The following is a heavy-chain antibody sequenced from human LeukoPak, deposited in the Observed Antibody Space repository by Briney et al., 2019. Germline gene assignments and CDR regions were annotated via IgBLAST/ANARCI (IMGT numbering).Heavy chain of an antibody. V-gene: IGHV4-30-4*08. CDR1: DGSISSNGYY. CDR3: ARGSILRFFDY. CDR2: IYYSGST. J-gene: IGHJ4*02. D-gene: IGHD3-9*01. Sequence: SETLSLTCTVSDGSISSNGYYWSWIRQPPGKGLEWIGYIYYSGSTYYNPSLKSRVTISVDTSKNQFSLKLSSVTAADTAVYYCARGSILRFFDYWGQGTLVTVSS.